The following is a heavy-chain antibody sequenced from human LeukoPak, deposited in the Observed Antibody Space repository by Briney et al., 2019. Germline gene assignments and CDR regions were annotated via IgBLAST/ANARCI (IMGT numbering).Heavy chain of an antibody. CDR1: GYTFTSYY. CDR3: ARSKYCSGGSCYSAGDY. CDR2: INPSGGCI. J-gene: IGHJ4*02. V-gene: IGHV1-46*01. D-gene: IGHD2-15*01. Sequence: ASVKVSCKASGYTFTSYYMHWVRQAPGQGLEWMGIINPSGGCISYAQKFQGRVTMTRDTSTSTVYMELSSLRSEDTAVYYCARSKYCSGGSCYSAGDYWGQGTLVTVSS.